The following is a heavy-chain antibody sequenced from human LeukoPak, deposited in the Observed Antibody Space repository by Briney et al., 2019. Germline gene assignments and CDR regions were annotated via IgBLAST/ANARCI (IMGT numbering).Heavy chain of an antibody. V-gene: IGHV3-21*01. CDR3: ARISASSGWNQGD. CDR2: ISSSSSYI. Sequence: GGSLRLSCAASGFTFSSYSTNWVRQAPGKGLEWVSSISSSSSYIYYADSVKGRFTISRDNAKNSLYLQMNSLRAEDTAVYYCARISASSGWNQGDWGQGTLVTVSS. CDR1: GFTFSSYS. J-gene: IGHJ4*02. D-gene: IGHD6-19*01.